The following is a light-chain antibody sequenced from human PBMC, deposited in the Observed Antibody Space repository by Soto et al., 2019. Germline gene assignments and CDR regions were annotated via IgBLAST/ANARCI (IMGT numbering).Light chain of an antibody. CDR3: QQYNNWPPLT. V-gene: IGKV3D-15*01. CDR2: GAS. CDR1: QSVSNN. Sequence: EIVLTQSPGTLSLSPMERATLSFMASQSVSNNYLAWYQQKPGQAPRLLIYGASNRATGIPDRFSGSGSGTEFTLTISSLQSEHFAVYYCQQYNNWPPLTFGPGTKVDIK. J-gene: IGKJ3*01.